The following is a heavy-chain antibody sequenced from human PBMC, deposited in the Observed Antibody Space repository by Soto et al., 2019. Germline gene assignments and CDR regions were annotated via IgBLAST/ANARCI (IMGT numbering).Heavy chain of an antibody. D-gene: IGHD5-18*01. J-gene: IGHJ4*02. Sequence: QVQLQESDPGLVKPSETLSLTCTVSGGSVNSGSYYWSWIRQPPGKGLEWIGYIYYSGSTNYNPSLKSRVTISVDTSKNQFSLKLSSVTAADTAVYYCAILPVDTGGWWVDYWGQGTLVTVSS. CDR2: IYYSGST. CDR3: AILPVDTGGWWVDY. V-gene: IGHV4-61*01. CDR1: GGSVNSGSYY.